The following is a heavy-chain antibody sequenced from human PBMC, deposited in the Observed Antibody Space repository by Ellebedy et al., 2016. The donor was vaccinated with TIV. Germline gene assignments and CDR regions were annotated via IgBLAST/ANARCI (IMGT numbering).Heavy chain of an antibody. V-gene: IGHV4-59*01. CDR1: GGSINSYY. Sequence: SETLSLXCTVSGGSINSYYWSWIRQSPGKGLEWIGYIYFRGNTEQNPSPKSRATVSVDTAKNQFSLKLRSVTTADTAVYYCAAMRGSRQFDYWGQGTLVTVSS. J-gene: IGHJ4*02. D-gene: IGHD2-2*01. CDR3: AAMRGSRQFDY. CDR2: IYFRGNT.